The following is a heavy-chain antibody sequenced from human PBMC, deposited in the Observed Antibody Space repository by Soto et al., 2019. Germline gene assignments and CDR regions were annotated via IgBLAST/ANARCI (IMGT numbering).Heavy chain of an antibody. Sequence: PSETLSLTCTVSGGSISSSSYYWGWIRQPPGKGLEWIGSIYYSGSTYYNPSLKSRVTISVDTSKNQFSLKLSSVTAADTAVYYCARLDTYYDFWSGYYAAPSTFDYWGQGTLVTVSS. V-gene: IGHV4-39*01. CDR3: ARLDTYYDFWSGYYAAPSTFDY. CDR2: IYYSGST. CDR1: GGSISSSSYY. D-gene: IGHD3-3*01. J-gene: IGHJ4*02.